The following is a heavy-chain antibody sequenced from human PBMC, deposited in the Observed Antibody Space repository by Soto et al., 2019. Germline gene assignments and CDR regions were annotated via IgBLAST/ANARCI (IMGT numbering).Heavy chain of an antibody. CDR3: ARDYMVRGVMRWFDP. D-gene: IGHD3-10*01. J-gene: IGHJ5*02. CDR1: GGSISSSNW. CDR2: IYHSGST. Sequence: QVQLQESGPGLVKPSGTLSLTCAVSGGSISSSNWWSWVRQPPAKGLEWIGEIYHSGSTSYNPSLKSRVTISVDKSKNQFSLKLSSVTAADTAVYYCARDYMVRGVMRWFDPWGQGTLVTVSS. V-gene: IGHV4-4*02.